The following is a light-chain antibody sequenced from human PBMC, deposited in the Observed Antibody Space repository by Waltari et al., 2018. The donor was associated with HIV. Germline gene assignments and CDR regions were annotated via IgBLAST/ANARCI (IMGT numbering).Light chain of an antibody. CDR2: WAS. J-gene: IGKJ4*01. V-gene: IGKV4-1*01. CDR1: QSVLYNSNNKNY. CDR3: QQYYSTPLT. Sequence: DIVMTQSPDSLAVSLGERATINCKSSQSVLYNSNNKNYLAWYQQKPGQPPKLLLYWASTRESAVPDRFSGSGSGTDFTLTISSLQAEDLAVYYCQQYYSTPLTFGGGTKVEIK.